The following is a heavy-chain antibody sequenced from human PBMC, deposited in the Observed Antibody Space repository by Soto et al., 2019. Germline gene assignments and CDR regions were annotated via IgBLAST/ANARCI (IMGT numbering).Heavy chain of an antibody. CDR1: GGTFSSYA. Sequence: ASVKVSCKASGGTFSSYAISWVRQALGQGLEWMGGIIPIFGTANYAQKFQGRVTITADESTSTAYMELSSLRSEDTAVYYCARDRFGYCSGGSCYKDYYYYGMDVWG. J-gene: IGHJ6*02. CDR3: ARDRFGYCSGGSCYKDYYYYGMDV. D-gene: IGHD2-15*01. CDR2: IIPIFGTA. V-gene: IGHV1-69*13.